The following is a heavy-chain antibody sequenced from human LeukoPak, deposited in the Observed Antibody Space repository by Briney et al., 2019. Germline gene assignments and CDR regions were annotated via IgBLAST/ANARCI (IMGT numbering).Heavy chain of an antibody. V-gene: IGHV4-34*01. Sequence: PSETLSLTCAVYGGSFSGYYWSWIRQPPGEGLEWIGEINHSGSTNYNPSLKSRVTISVDTSKNQFSLKLSSVTAADTAVYYCARGDSSSVLYYYYYMDVWGKGTTVTVSS. D-gene: IGHD6-6*01. CDR1: GGSFSGYY. CDR2: INHSGST. CDR3: ARGDSSSVLYYYYYMDV. J-gene: IGHJ6*03.